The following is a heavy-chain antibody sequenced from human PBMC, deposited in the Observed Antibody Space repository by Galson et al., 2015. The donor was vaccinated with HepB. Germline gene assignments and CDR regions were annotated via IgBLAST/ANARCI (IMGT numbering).Heavy chain of an antibody. CDR3: AKKVDWSGYQYMDV. Sequence: SLRLSCAASGFTFSSYAMSWVRQAPGKGLEWVSVISGSGGSTKYADAVKGRFTISRDNSKNTVYLQMNSLRVEDTAVYYCAKKVDWSGYQYMDVWGKGTTVTVSS. D-gene: IGHD3-3*01. CDR1: GFTFSSYA. J-gene: IGHJ6*03. V-gene: IGHV3-23*01. CDR2: ISGSGGST.